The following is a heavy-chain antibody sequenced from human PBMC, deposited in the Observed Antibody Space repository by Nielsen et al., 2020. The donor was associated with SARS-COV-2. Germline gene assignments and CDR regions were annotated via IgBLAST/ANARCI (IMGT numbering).Heavy chain of an antibody. V-gene: IGHV1-2*06. D-gene: IGHD1-26*01. J-gene: IGHJ4*02. CDR2: INPSSGGT. CDR1: GYPFTGYQ. CDR3: AKDRVGAGATTDY. Sequence: ASVKVSCKPSGYPFTGYQIHWVRQAPGQGLEWMGRINPSSGGTIYAEKFRGRVTMTRDTSISTVYMELSSLRSDDTAVYYCAKDRVGAGATTDYWGQGALVTLSS.